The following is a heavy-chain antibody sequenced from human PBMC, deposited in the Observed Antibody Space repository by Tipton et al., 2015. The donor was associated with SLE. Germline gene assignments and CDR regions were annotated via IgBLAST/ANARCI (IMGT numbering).Heavy chain of an antibody. V-gene: IGHV4-61*02. D-gene: IGHD3-10*01. Sequence: TLSLTCTVSGGSISSGSYYWSWIRQPAGKGLEWIGRIYTSGSTNYNPSLKSRVTISVDTSKNQFSLKLSSVTAADTAVYYCARGEITMVQGVIWDDAFDIWGQGTMVTVSS. CDR1: GGSISSGSYY. CDR3: ARGEITMVQGVIWDDAFDI. CDR2: IYTSGST. J-gene: IGHJ3*02.